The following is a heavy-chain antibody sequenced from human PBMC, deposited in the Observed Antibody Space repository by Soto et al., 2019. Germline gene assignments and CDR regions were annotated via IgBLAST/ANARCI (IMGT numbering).Heavy chain of an antibody. V-gene: IGHV3-74*01. D-gene: IGHD6-19*01. CDR3: ARESCPNSSGCPSDY. CDR2: INSDGSST. Sequence: GGSLRLSCAASGFTFSSYWMHWVRQAPGKGLVWVSRINSDGSSTSYADSVKGRFTVSRDNAKNTLYLQMNSLRAEDTAVYYCARESCPNSSGCPSDYWGQGTLVTVSS. J-gene: IGHJ4*02. CDR1: GFTFSSYW.